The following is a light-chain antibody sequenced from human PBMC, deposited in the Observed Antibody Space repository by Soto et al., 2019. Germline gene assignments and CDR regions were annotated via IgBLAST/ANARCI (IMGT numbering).Light chain of an antibody. Sequence: QFALTQPASVSGSPGQSITISCTGTSSDIGSYDLVSWYQQHPGTAPKLIIYEVTKRPSGVSTRFSGSKSGNTASLTISGLQAVDEADYYCCSFADFTYVFGTGTKVTV. CDR1: SSDIGSYDL. J-gene: IGLJ1*01. CDR3: CSFADFTYV. V-gene: IGLV2-23*02. CDR2: EVT.